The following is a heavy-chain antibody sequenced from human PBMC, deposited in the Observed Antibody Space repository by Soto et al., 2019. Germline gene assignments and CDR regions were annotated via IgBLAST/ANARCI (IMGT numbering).Heavy chain of an antibody. CDR2: ISAYNGNT. Sequence: ASVNVSCKASGYTFTSYGISWVRQAPGQGLEWMGWISAYNGNTNYAQKLQGRVTMTTDTSTSTAYMELRSLRSDDTAVYYCAREVGSSPGYSYGDFDYWGQGTLVTSPQ. V-gene: IGHV1-18*04. CDR3: AREVGSSPGYSYGDFDY. CDR1: GYTFTSYG. D-gene: IGHD5-18*01. J-gene: IGHJ4*02.